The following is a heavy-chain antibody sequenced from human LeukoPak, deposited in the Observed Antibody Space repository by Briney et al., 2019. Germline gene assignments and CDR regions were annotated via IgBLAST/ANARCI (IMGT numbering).Heavy chain of an antibody. CDR2: IYYSGST. J-gene: IGHJ3*02. CDR1: GGSISSYY. CDR3: ARSKYTRGYSYGLDAFDI. Sequence: SETLSLTCTVSGGSISSYYWSWIRQPPGKGLEWIGYIYYSGSTNYNPSLKSRVSISVDTSKNQFSLKLSSVTAADTAVYHCARSKYTRGYSYGLDAFDIWGQGTMVTVSS. V-gene: IGHV4-59*01. D-gene: IGHD5-18*01.